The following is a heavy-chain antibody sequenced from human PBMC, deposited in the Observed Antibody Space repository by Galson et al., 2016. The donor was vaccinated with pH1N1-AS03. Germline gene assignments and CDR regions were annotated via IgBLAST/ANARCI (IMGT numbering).Heavy chain of an antibody. CDR1: DDSISSSSYY. V-gene: IGHV4-39*07. CDR2: ISSSGTT. Sequence: LSLTCTVSDDSISSSSYYWAWVRQPPGKGLEWIGSISSSGTTHHNQSLRSRATILIATSKRQVSLKLTSVTAAGTAIYYSARDEEAGVAATPLRSKRTFHYGMDVWGQGTTVTVS. J-gene: IGHJ6*02. CDR3: ARDEEAGVAATPLRSKRTFHYGMDV. D-gene: IGHD2-15*01.